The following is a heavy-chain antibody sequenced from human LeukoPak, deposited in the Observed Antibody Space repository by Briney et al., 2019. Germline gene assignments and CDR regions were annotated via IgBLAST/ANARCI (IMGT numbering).Heavy chain of an antibody. V-gene: IGHV4-61*02. Sequence: SETLSLTCTVSGGSISSGSYYWSWIRQPAGKGLEWIGRIYTSGSTNYNPSLKSRVTISVDTSKNQFSLKLSSVTAADTAVYYCAREPSPFYCSSTSCYFNWYFDLWGRGTLVTVSS. J-gene: IGHJ2*01. CDR3: AREPSPFYCSSTSCYFNWYFDL. CDR1: GGSISSGSYY. D-gene: IGHD2-2*01. CDR2: IYTSGST.